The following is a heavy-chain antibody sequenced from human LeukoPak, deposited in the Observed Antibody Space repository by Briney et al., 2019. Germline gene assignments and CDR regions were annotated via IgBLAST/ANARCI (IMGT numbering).Heavy chain of an antibody. D-gene: IGHD1-26*01. CDR3: AGSGSHNWFDP. V-gene: IGHV3-48*01. CDR2: ITGSSSPV. CDR1: GFTFSSYS. Sequence: GGSLRLSCAASGFTFSSYSINWVRQVPGKGLEWVSYITGSSSPVYYADSVKGRFTISRDNAKNSLYLQMNSLRAEDTAVYYCAGSGSHNWFDPWGQGTLVTVSS. J-gene: IGHJ5*02.